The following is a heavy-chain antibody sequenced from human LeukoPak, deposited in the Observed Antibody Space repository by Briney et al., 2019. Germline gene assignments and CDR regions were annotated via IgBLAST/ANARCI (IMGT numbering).Heavy chain of an antibody. CDR1: GGTFSSYT. CDR3: ARPHCSSTDCHPPEWFDP. V-gene: IGHV1-69*02. CDR2: IIPILGIA. J-gene: IGHJ5*02. D-gene: IGHD2-2*01. Sequence: ASVKVSCKASGGTFSSYTISWVRQAPGQGLEWMGRIIPILGIANYAQKFQGRVTITADKSTSTAYMELSSLRSEDTAVYYCARPHCSSTDCHPPEWFDPWGQGTLVTVSS.